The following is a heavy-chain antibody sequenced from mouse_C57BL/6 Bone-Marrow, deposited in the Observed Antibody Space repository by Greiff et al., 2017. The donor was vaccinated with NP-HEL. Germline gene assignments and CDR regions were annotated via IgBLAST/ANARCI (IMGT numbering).Heavy chain of an antibody. CDR2: IHPNSGST. D-gene: IGHD2-2*01. J-gene: IGHJ4*01. CDR3: ARGLLWLRRRDYYAMDY. Sequence: QVQLQQPGAELVKPEASVKLSCKASGYTFTSYWMHWVKQRPGQGLEWIGMIHPNSGSTNYNEKFKSKATLTVDKSSSTAYMQLSSLTSEDSAVYYCARGLLWLRRRDYYAMDYWGQGTSVTVSS. CDR1: GYTFTSYW. V-gene: IGHV1-64*01.